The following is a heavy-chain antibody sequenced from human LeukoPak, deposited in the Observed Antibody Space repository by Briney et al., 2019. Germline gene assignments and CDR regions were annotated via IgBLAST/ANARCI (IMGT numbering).Heavy chain of an antibody. V-gene: IGHV3-30-3*01. CDR1: GFTFSSYS. Sequence: GRSLRLSWAAAGFTFSSYSIHWVRQAPGKGLEWVAVISYDGSNKYYADSMTGRFTISRDNSKNTLYLQMNSLRAEDTAVYSCARDPPFGSGWYEGGYYFDYWGQGILVTVSS. CDR3: ARDPPFGSGWYEGGYYFDY. J-gene: IGHJ4*02. CDR2: ISYDGSNK. D-gene: IGHD6-19*01.